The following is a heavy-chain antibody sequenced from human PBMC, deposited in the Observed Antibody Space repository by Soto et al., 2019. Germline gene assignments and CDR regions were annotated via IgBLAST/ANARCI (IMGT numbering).Heavy chain of an antibody. D-gene: IGHD2-15*01. J-gene: IGHJ6*02. CDR1: GGSFSGYY. Sequence: TAETLSLTCAVFGGSFSGYYWSRIRQPPGKGLEWIGEINHSGSTNYNPSLKSRVTISVDTSKNQFSLKLSSVTAADTAVYYCARGIVVVVAATRPSQYYYYGMDVWGQGTTVTVSS. V-gene: IGHV4-34*01. CDR3: ARGIVVVVAATRPSQYYYYGMDV. CDR2: INHSGST.